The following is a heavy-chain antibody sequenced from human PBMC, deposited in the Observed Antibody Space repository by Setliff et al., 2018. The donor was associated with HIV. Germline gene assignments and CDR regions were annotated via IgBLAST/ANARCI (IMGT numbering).Heavy chain of an antibody. V-gene: IGHV4-4*09. CDR3: ARHSDFWSEDAFDI. D-gene: IGHD3-3*01. Sequence: PSETLSLTCTVSGGSINNFYWSWIRQPPGKGLEWIGYISTSGSTKYNPSLKSRVTVLVDPSNSQFSLRLSSVTAPDTAVYYCARHSDFWSEDAFDIWAQGTVVTVSS. J-gene: IGHJ3*02. CDR2: ISTSGST. CDR1: GGSINNFY.